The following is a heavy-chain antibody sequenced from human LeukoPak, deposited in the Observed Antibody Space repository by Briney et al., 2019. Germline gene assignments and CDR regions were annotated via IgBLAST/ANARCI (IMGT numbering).Heavy chain of an antibody. D-gene: IGHD7-27*01. CDR2: IYHNGYT. CDR3: ARLDWGSAGSGAFDY. J-gene: IGHJ4*02. Sequence: PSETLSLTCTVSGDSVSSSSKHWGWIRQRPGKGLEWIATIYHNGYTYYNPSLKSRLTISVDTSKNQFSLDLTSVTAADTAVYYCARLDWGSAGSGAFDYWGQGSLVTVSS. CDR1: GDSVSSSSKH. V-gene: IGHV4-39*01.